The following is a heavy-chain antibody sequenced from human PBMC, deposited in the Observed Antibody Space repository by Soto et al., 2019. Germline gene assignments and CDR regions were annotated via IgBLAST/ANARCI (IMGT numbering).Heavy chain of an antibody. D-gene: IGHD4-17*01. CDR1: GGTFSTNA. V-gene: IGHV1-69*13. CDR2: IIPISDTA. J-gene: IGHJ1*01. Sequence: GASVKVSCKASGGTFSTNAISWVRQAPGQGLEWMGAIIPISDTAHYVQKFQGRVTITADESTTTAYMELSSLRSEDTAVYYCARASTTRGDYLGYFQHWGQGTLVTVSS. CDR3: ARASTTRGDYLGYFQH.